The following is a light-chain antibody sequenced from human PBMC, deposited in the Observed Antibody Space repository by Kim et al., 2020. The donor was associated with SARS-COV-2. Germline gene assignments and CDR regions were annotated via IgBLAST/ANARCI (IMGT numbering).Light chain of an antibody. CDR2: KAS. J-gene: IGKJ4*01. CDR1: QSISSW. V-gene: IGKV1-5*03. Sequence: ASVGDRVTITCRASQSISSWVAWYQQKPGKAPKLLIYKASFLETGVPSRFSGSESGTEFTLTINSLQPDDFATYYCQQYNFYPLTFGGGTKVDIK. CDR3: QQYNFYPLT.